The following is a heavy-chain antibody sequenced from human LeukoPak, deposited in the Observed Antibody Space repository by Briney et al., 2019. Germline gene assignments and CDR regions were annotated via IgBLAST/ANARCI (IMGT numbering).Heavy chain of an antibody. V-gene: IGHV4-31*03. Sequence: SETLSLTCIVSGGSISSSSYYWGWIRQHPGKGLEWIGYIYYSGSTYYNPSLKSRVTISVDTSKNQFSLKLSSVTAADTAVYYCARSYYDSSGYYPYWYFDLWGRGTLVTVSS. J-gene: IGHJ2*01. CDR3: ARSYYDSSGYYPYWYFDL. CDR1: GGSISSSSYY. CDR2: IYYSGST. D-gene: IGHD3-22*01.